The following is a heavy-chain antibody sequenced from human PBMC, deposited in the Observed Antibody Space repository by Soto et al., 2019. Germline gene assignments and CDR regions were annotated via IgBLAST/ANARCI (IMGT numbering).Heavy chain of an antibody. CDR1: GFTFSSYA. J-gene: IGHJ4*02. CDR2: VSYDGSNK. CDR3: ARPRWDSSGSSLVDF. D-gene: IGHD3-22*01. V-gene: IGHV3-30-3*01. Sequence: PGGSLRLSCAASGFTFSSYAMHWVRQAPGKGLDWVAVVSYDGSNKYYADSVKGRFTNYGDNSKNTLYLQMNSLRAEDTAVYYCARPRWDSSGSSLVDFWGLGTLVTVSS.